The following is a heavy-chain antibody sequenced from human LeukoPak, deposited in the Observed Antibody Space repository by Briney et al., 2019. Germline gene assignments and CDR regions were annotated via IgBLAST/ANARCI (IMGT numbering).Heavy chain of an antibody. D-gene: IGHD6-13*01. J-gene: IGHJ4*02. V-gene: IGHV4-59*12. CDR3: ARGYSTSWTYYFDY. CDR1: DGAITGYY. Sequence: KPSETLSLTCTVSDGAITGYYWGWIRQPPGKGVEWIGHISYSGSTNYNPSLKSRVTISVDTSKNHFSLKLNSVTAAVTAVYYCARGYSTSWTYYFDYWGQGALVTVSS. CDR2: ISYSGST.